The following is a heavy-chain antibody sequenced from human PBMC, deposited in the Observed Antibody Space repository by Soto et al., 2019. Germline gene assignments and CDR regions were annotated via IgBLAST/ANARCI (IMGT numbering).Heavy chain of an antibody. CDR2: IYYSGST. J-gene: IGHJ4*02. V-gene: IGHV4-31*03. Sequence: QVQLQESGPGLVKPSQTLSLTCTVSGGSISSGGYYWSWIRQHPGKGLEWIGYIYYSGSTYYNPSRQGRVTIAVDPSKNQFSLKLSSVTAADTAVYYCARVAYDSSLGDYWGQGTLVTVSS. D-gene: IGHD3-22*01. CDR3: ARVAYDSSLGDY. CDR1: GGSISSGGYY.